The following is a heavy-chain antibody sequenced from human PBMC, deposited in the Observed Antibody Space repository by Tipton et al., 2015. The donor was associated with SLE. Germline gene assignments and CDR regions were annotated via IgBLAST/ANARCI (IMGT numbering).Heavy chain of an antibody. CDR3: ARKGVATMRY. V-gene: IGHV4-39*01. D-gene: IGHD5-12*01. CDR2: VFYSGTT. Sequence: TLSLTCTVSGGSINTNNYYWGWVRQPPGKGLEWIGSVFYSGTTYYKPSLRSRVTISIDTSKNQFSLKLSSVTAADTAVYYCARKGVATMRYWGQGILVTVSS. J-gene: IGHJ4*02. CDR1: GGSINTNNYY.